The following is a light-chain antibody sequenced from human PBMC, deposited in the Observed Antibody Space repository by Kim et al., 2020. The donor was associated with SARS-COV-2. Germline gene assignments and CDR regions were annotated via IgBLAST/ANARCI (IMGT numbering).Light chain of an antibody. Sequence: HWSTTSDTGTSSSVGGYNYVSWYQQHPGKAPKLMIYDVSNRPSGVSNRFSGSKSGNTASLTISGLQAEDEAAYYCSSYTSSSTRVFGGGTQLTVL. CDR2: DVS. CDR3: SSYTSSSTRV. V-gene: IGLV2-14*03. CDR1: SSSVGGYNY. J-gene: IGLJ2*01.